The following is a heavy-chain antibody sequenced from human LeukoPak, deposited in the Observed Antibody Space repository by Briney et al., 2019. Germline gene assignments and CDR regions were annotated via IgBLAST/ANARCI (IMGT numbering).Heavy chain of an antibody. J-gene: IGHJ4*02. Sequence: SETLSLTCTVSGGSISSSSYYWGWIRQPPGKGLEWIGSIYYSGSTYYNPSLKSRVTISVDTSKNQFSLKLSSVTAADTAVYYCARLGKAAAGTDKDGYYFDYWGQGTLVTVSS. CDR2: IYYSGST. D-gene: IGHD6-13*01. CDR1: GGSISSSSYY. CDR3: ARLGKAAAGTDKDGYYFDY. V-gene: IGHV4-39*01.